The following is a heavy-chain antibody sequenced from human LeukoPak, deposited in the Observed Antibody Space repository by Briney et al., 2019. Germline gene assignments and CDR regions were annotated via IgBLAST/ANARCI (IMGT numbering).Heavy chain of an antibody. J-gene: IGHJ6*02. CDR3: ARDIAVTGTGYYYGMDV. CDR1: GYTLTRYY. D-gene: IGHD6-19*01. Sequence: GASVKVSCKASGYTLTRYYMHWVRQAPGQGLEWMGIIDTNDGTRSYAQKFQGRVTMTRDTSTSTVYMGLSSLRSEDTALYYCARDIAVTGTGYYYGMDVWGQGTTVTVSS. CDR2: IDTNDGTR. V-gene: IGHV1-46*01.